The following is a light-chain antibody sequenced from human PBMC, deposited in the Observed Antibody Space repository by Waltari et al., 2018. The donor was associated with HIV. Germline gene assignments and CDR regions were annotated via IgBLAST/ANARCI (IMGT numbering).Light chain of an antibody. CDR1: QDIAAC. Sequence: DIQMTQSPSSLSASVGDSVPIPCRASQDIAACLTWFQHKPGKAPKSLIYAASFLQSGVPSRFRGRGSGTDFTLTIDNLQPEDFATYYCQQYKSYPLTFGGGTKVEMK. CDR3: QQYKSYPLT. CDR2: AAS. J-gene: IGKJ4*01. V-gene: IGKV1-16*01.